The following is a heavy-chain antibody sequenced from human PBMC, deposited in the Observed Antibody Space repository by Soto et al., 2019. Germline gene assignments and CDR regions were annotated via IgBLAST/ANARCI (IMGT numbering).Heavy chain of an antibody. D-gene: IGHD3-10*01. CDR1: GGSFSGYY. CDR2: INHSGST. CDR3: ARGDYGPGAFDI. J-gene: IGHJ3*02. V-gene: IGHV4-34*01. Sequence: SETLSLTCAVYGGSFSGYYWSWIRQPPGKGLEWIGYINHSGSTNYNPSLKSRVTISVDTSKNQLSLKLGSVTAADTAVYYCARGDYGPGAFDIWGQGTMVTVSS.